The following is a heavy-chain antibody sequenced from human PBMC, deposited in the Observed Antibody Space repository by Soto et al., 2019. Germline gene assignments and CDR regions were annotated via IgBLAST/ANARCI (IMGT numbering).Heavy chain of an antibody. J-gene: IGHJ4*02. CDR1: GFTFSSYG. D-gene: IGHD6-6*01. CDR2: IRNDGSNK. Sequence: GGSLRLSCAASGFTFSSYGMHWVRQAPGKGLEWVAVIRNDGSNKYYADSVKGRFTISRDNAKNTLYLQMNSLRAEDTAVYYCARDLYSSSFDYWGQGTLVTVSS. CDR3: ARDLYSSSFDY. V-gene: IGHV3-33*01.